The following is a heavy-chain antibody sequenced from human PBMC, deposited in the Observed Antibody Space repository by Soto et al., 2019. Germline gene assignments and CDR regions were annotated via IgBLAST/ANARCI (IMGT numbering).Heavy chain of an antibody. CDR1: GGAMSIYP. CDR2: IIPIFGTA. V-gene: IGHV1-69*01. CDR3: ARFNSIAVAGTFDY. Sequence: LVNGYWKTAGGAMSIYPSGWVRQAHEQGLEWMGGIIPIFGTANYAQKFQGRVAITADESTSTAYMELRSLRSDDTAVYYCARFNSIAVAGTFDYWGQRTLVTVSS. D-gene: IGHD6-19*01. J-gene: IGHJ4*02.